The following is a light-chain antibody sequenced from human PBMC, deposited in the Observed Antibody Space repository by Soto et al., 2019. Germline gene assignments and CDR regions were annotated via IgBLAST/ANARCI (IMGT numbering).Light chain of an antibody. CDR1: QSVSSHF. CDR3: QQYGSSPCT. J-gene: IGKJ2*02. CDR2: GTS. V-gene: IGKV3-20*01. Sequence: EIVLTQSPGTLSLSPGDRATLSCRASQSVSSHFLAWYQQKPGQAPRLLIHGTSSRATGIPDRFSGSGSGTDFTLTISRLEPEDFAVYYCQQYGSSPCTFGQGTKLEIK.